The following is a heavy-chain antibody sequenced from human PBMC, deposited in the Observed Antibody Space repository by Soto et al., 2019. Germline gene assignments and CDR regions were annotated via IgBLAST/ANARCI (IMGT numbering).Heavy chain of an antibody. CDR2: IFSNDEK. V-gene: IGHV2-26*04. CDR3: ASTYSTSWYGDY. Sequence: SGPTLVNPTETLTLTCTVSVFSLSNAGLGVSWIRQPPGKALEWLAHIFSNDEKSYSTSLKSRLTISKDTSKSQVVLTMTNMDPVDTATYYCASTYSTSWYGDYWGQGTLVTVSS. CDR1: VFSLSNAGLG. D-gene: IGHD6-13*01. J-gene: IGHJ4*02.